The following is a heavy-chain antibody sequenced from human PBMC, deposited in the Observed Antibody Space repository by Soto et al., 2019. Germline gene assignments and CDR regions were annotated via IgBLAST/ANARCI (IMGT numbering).Heavy chain of an antibody. V-gene: IGHV1-69*01. J-gene: IGHJ3*01. CDR2: IVPIFGSI. CDR1: GGTFRNYG. Sequence: QVQLVQSGAQVKKPGSSVKVSCKASGGTFRNYGITWVRQASGQGLEWLGGIVPIFGSINFAQKFRGRLTITPDESTSTVSLELTSLTSADTAVYYCAFRERVDAFDVWGQGTVVTVAS. D-gene: IGHD3-10*01. CDR3: AFRERVDAFDV.